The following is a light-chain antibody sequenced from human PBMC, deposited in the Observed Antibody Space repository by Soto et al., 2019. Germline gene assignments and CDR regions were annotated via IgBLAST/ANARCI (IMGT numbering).Light chain of an antibody. CDR2: GAS. CDR3: QQYNNWPRRVT. J-gene: IGKJ2*01. Sequence: EIVMTQSPATLSVSPGERATLSCRASQSVSSNLAWYQQKPGQAPRLLLYGASTRATGIPARFSGSGSGTEFTLTISSLQSEDFAVYYCQQYNNWPRRVTFGQGTKLEIK. CDR1: QSVSSN. V-gene: IGKV3-15*01.